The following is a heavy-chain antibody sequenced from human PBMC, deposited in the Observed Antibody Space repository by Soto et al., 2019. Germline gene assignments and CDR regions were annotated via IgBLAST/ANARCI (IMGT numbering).Heavy chain of an antibody. V-gene: IGHV3-23*01. CDR3: ASGGPPEYSSSCYYYYGMDV. CDR1: GFTFSSYA. CDR2: ISGSGGST. D-gene: IGHD6-13*01. Sequence: PGGSLRLSCAASGFTFSSYAMSGVRQAPGKGLEWVSAISGSGGSTYYADSVKGRFTISRDNSKNTLYLQMNSLRAEDTAVYYCASGGPPEYSSSCYYYYGMDVWGQGTTVTVSS. J-gene: IGHJ6*02.